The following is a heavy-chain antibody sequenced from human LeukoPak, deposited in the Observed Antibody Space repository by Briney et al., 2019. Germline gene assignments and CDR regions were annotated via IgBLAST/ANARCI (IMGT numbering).Heavy chain of an antibody. CDR1: GGSISSYY. Sequence: SETLSLTCTVSGGSISSYYWSWIRQPPGKGLEWIGYIYYSGSTNYNPSLKSRVTISVDTSKNQFSLKLSSVTAEDTAVYYCASQFYDAFDIWGQGTMVTVSS. J-gene: IGHJ3*02. V-gene: IGHV4-59*01. CDR3: ASQFYDAFDI. CDR2: IYYSGST.